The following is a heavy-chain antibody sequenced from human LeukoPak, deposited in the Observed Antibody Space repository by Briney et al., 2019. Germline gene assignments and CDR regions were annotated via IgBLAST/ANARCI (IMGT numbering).Heavy chain of an antibody. V-gene: IGHV3-23*01. CDR1: GFSFDNYA. CDR3: AKDRTPYSRSGGYYLGAFDI. J-gene: IGHJ3*02. CDR2: LSGTGGGT. D-gene: IGHD3-10*01. Sequence: GGSLRLSCAPSGFSFDNYAMTWVRQAPGKGLDWVSRLSGTGGGTWYAASVKGRFTISRDNPKNTVYLQRNSLRVEDTAIYYCAKDRTPYSRSGGYYLGAFDIWGHGTLLTVSS.